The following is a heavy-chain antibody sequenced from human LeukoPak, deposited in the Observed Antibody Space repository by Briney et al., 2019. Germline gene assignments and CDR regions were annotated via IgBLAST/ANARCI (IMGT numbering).Heavy chain of an antibody. CDR3: ARAKFSTYYPQGFYFDY. V-gene: IGHV4-4*07. CDR2: IYTSGST. CDR1: GGSISSYY. J-gene: IGHJ4*02. Sequence: SETLSLTCTVSGGSISSYYWSWIRQPAGKGLEWIGRIYTSGSTNYNPSLKSRVTMSVDTSKNQFSLKLSSVTAAGTAVYYCARAKFSTYYPQGFYFDYWGQGTLVTVSS. D-gene: IGHD3-10*01.